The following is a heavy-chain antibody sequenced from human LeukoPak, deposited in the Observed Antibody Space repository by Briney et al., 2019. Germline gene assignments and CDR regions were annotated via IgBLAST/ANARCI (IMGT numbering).Heavy chain of an antibody. D-gene: IGHD1-26*01. CDR1: GFTFSSYW. J-gene: IGHJ6*02. Sequence: GGSLRLSCAASGFTFSSYWMPWVRQAPGKGLVWVSRINSDGSSTSYADSVKGRFTISRDNAKNTLYLQMSSLRAEDTAVYYCAREPGDYYYYYGMDVWGQGTTVTVSS. CDR3: AREPGDYYYYYGMDV. CDR2: INSDGSST. V-gene: IGHV3-74*01.